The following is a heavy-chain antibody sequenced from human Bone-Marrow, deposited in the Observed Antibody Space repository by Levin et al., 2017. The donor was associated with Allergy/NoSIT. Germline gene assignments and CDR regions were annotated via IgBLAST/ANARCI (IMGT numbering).Heavy chain of an antibody. J-gene: IGHJ6*04. V-gene: IGHV3-33*01. Sequence: GESLKISCAASGFTFSSYGMHWVRQAPGKGLEWVAVIWYDGSNKYYADSVKGRFTISRDNSKNTLYLQMNSLRAEDTAVYYCARVRRLHHKMDVWGKGTTVTVSS. CDR1: GFTFSSYG. CDR2: IWYDGSNK. D-gene: IGHD5-18*01. CDR3: ARVRRLHHKMDV.